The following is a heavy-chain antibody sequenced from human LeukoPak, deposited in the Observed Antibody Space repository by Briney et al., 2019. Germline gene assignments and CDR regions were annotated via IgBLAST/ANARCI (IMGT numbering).Heavy chain of an antibody. V-gene: IGHV3-23*01. J-gene: IGHJ3*02. D-gene: IGHD6-19*01. Sequence: GGSLRLSCAASGFTFSSYAMSWVRQAPGKGLEWVSAISGSGGSTYYADSVKGRFTISRDNSKNTLYLQTNSLRAEDTALYYCAKGSGWSDNAFDIWGQGTMVTVSS. CDR1: GFTFSSYA. CDR2: ISGSGGST. CDR3: AKGSGWSDNAFDI.